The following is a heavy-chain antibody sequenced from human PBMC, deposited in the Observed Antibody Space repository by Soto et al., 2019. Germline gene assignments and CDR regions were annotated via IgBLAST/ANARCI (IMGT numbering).Heavy chain of an antibody. V-gene: IGHV3-7*01. D-gene: IGHD3-16*01. CDR3: ARDWGSRYPQYYFDY. J-gene: IGHJ4*02. Sequence: PGGSLRLSCAASGFTFSSYWMSWVRQAPGKGLEWVANIKQDGSEKYYADSVKGRFTISRDNSKNTLWLQMNSLRAEDTAVYYCARDWGSRYPQYYFDYWGQGTLVTVSS. CDR1: GFTFSSYW. CDR2: IKQDGSEK.